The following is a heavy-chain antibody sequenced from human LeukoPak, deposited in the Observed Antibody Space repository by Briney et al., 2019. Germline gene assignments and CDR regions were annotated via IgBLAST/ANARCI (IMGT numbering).Heavy chain of an antibody. V-gene: IGHV4-59*11. CDR2: IYYSGST. Sequence: SETLSLTCTVSGGSISSHYWSWIRQPPGKGLEWIGYIYYSGSTNYNPSLKSRVTISVATSKNQFSLKLSSVTAADTAVYYCARGYPYFYYYYGMDVWGQGTTVTVSS. CDR1: GGSISSHY. J-gene: IGHJ6*02. CDR3: ARGYPYFYYYYGMDV. D-gene: IGHD1-26*01.